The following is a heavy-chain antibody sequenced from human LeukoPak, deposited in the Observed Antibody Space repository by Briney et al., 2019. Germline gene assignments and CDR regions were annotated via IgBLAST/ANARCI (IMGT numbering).Heavy chain of an antibody. V-gene: IGHV4-4*07. CDR1: GGSINGFF. Sequence: SETLSLTCTVSGGSINGFFWSWIRQAAGEGLEWIGRIHSSGMTNYNPSLKSRVTLSLDTSKNQFSLKLSSVTAADTAVYYCARARGRVYGVWGQGTTVTVSS. D-gene: IGHD2/OR15-2a*01. J-gene: IGHJ6*02. CDR2: IHSSGMT. CDR3: ARARGRVYGV.